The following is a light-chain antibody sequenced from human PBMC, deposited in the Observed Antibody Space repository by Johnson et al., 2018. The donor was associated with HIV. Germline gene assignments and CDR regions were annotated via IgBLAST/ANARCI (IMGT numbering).Light chain of an antibody. J-gene: IGLJ1*01. Sequence: LTQPPSVSAAPGQKVTISCSGSSSDMGNYAVSWYQQLPGTAPKLLIYDNNRRPSGIPDRFSGSKSGTSATLGITGLQTGDEADYYCGTWDSSLSAGIFGTGTKVTVL. CDR2: DNN. CDR1: SSDMGNYA. V-gene: IGLV1-51*01. CDR3: GTWDSSLSAGI.